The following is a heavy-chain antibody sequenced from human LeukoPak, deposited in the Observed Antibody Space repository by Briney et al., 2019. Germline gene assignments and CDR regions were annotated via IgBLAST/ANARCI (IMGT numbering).Heavy chain of an antibody. CDR3: AKAGRGYSYGYRGDFDY. V-gene: IGHV3-23*01. CDR2: ISGSGGST. Sequence: GGSLGLSCAASGFTFSSYAMSWVRQAPGKGLEWVSAISGSGGSTYYADSVKGRFTISRDNSKNTLYLQMNSLRAEDTAVYYCAKAGRGYSYGYRGDFDYWGQGTLVTVSS. CDR1: GFTFSSYA. J-gene: IGHJ4*02. D-gene: IGHD5-18*01.